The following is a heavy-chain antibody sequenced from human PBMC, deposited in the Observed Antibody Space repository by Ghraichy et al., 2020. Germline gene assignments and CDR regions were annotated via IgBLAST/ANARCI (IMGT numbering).Heavy chain of an antibody. Sequence: SQTLSLTCAISGDSVSSNSAAWNWISQSPSRGLEWLGRTYYRSKWYNDYAVSVKSRITINPDTSKNQFSLQLNSVTPEDTAVYYCARDPGPIVATILGYYFDYWGQGTLVTVSS. CDR3: ARDPGPIVATILGYYFDY. D-gene: IGHD5-12*01. CDR2: TYYRSKWYN. J-gene: IGHJ4*02. V-gene: IGHV6-1*01. CDR1: GDSVSSNSAA.